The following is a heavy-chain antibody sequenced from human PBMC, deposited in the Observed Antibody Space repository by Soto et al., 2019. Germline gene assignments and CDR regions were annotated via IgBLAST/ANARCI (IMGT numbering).Heavy chain of an antibody. J-gene: IGHJ5*02. CDR3: AHSSNRYYYGSGSYSGFFDP. V-gene: IGHV2-5*02. CDR1: GFSLSTSGVG. CDR2: IYWDDDK. D-gene: IGHD3-10*01. Sequence: QITLKESGPTLVKPTQTLTLTCTFSGFSLSTSGVGVGWIRQPPGKALEWLALIYWDDDKRYSPSLKSRHTITKETSKNQVVLTMTNMDPVDTASYYCAHSSNRYYYGSGSYSGFFDPWGQGTLVTVSS.